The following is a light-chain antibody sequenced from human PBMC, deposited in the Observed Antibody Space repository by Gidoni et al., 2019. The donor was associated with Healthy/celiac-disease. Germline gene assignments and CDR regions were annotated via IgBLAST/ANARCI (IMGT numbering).Light chain of an antibody. J-gene: IGKJ1*01. CDR3: QQYGSSPET. CDR2: GAS. V-gene: IGKV3-20*01. Sequence: EIVLTQSPGTLSLSPGERATLSCRASQSVSSSYLAWYQQKPGQAPRLLIYGASSGSGTDFTLTISRLEPEDFAVYYCQQYGSSPETFGQXTKVEIK. CDR1: QSVSSSY.